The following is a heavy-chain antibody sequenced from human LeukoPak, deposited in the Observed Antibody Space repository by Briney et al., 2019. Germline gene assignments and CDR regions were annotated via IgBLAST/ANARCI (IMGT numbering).Heavy chain of an antibody. CDR3: ARQSGSYGGILDN. D-gene: IGHD1-26*01. V-gene: IGHV4-39*01. J-gene: IGHJ4*02. CDR1: GGSITYSHYY. Sequence: PSETLSLTCSVSGGSITYSHYYWGWVRQPPGKGLEWIGGIYYSGSTYYNPSLKSRVAISVDTSRNEFSLRLSSVTAADTALYFCARQSGSYGGILDNWGQGILGTVSS. CDR2: IYYSGST.